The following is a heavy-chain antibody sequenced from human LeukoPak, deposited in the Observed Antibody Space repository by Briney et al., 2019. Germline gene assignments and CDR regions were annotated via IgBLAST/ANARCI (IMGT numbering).Heavy chain of an antibody. Sequence: PGRSLRLSCAASGFTFDDYAMHWVRHAPGKGLEWVSGISWNSGSIGYADSVKGRFTISRDNAKNSLYLQMNSLRAEDTALYYCAKGSAESYYTNAFDIWGQGTMVTVSS. V-gene: IGHV3-9*01. CDR3: AKGSAESYYTNAFDI. CDR2: ISWNSGSI. D-gene: IGHD1-26*01. J-gene: IGHJ3*02. CDR1: GFTFDDYA.